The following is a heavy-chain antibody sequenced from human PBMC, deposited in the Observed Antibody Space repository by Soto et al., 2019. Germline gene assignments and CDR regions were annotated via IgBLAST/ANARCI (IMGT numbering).Heavy chain of an antibody. D-gene: IGHD5-12*01. Sequence: PGESLKISCKGSGYSFAGYWITWVRQKPGKGLEWMGRIDPSDSQTYYSPSFRGHVTISVTKSITTVFLQWSSLRASDTAMYYCARQIYDSNIGPTFQYYFDSWGQGTPVTVSS. J-gene: IGHJ4*02. CDR1: GYSFAGYW. CDR2: IDPSDSQT. CDR3: ARQIYDSNIGPTFQYYFDS. V-gene: IGHV5-10-1*01.